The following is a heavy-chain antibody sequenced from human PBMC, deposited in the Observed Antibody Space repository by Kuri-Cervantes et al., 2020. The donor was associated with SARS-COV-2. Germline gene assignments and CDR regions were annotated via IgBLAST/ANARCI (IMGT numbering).Heavy chain of an antibody. CDR1: GGSISSYY. J-gene: IGHJ3*02. Sequence: GSLRLSCTVSGGSISSYYWSWIRQPPGKGLEWIGYIYYSGSTNYNPSLKSRVTIPVDTSKNQLSLKLSSVTAADTAVYYCAREGRGAFDIWGQGTMVTVSS. D-gene: IGHD1-26*01. CDR3: AREGRGAFDI. CDR2: IYYSGST. V-gene: IGHV4-59*01.